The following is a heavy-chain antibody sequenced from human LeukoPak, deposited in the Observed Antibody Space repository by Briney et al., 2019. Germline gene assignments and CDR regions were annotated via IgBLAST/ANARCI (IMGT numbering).Heavy chain of an antibody. Sequence: GESLKISCKGSGYSFTSYWIGWVRQMPGKGLEWMGIIYPGDSDTRYSPSFQGQVTISADKSISTAYLQWSSLKASGTAMYYCARHSDSSGYLGPAGYWGQGTLVTVSS. CDR2: IYPGDSDT. D-gene: IGHD3-22*01. J-gene: IGHJ4*02. CDR3: ARHSDSSGYLGPAGY. V-gene: IGHV5-51*01. CDR1: GYSFTSYW.